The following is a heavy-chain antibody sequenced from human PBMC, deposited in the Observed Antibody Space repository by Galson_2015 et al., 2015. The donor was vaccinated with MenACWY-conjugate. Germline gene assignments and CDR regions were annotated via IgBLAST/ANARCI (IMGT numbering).Heavy chain of an antibody. CDR2: INVGTGNT. V-gene: IGHV1-3*01. CDR3: ASGAIGWAFDV. Sequence: SVKVSCKASEYTFTGYAVNWVRQAPGQRPEWMGWINVGTGNTRYSQKFEGRVTFTWDTSANTAYMALSGLRSEDTAVYYCASGAIGWAFDVWGQGTLVTVSS. J-gene: IGHJ3*01. D-gene: IGHD2-21*01. CDR1: EYTFTGYA.